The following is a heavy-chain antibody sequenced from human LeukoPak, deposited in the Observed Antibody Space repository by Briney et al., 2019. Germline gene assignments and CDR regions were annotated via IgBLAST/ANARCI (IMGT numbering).Heavy chain of an antibody. V-gene: IGHV3-53*01. CDR1: EFAVSNSY. D-gene: IGHD4-11*01. CDR2: IYSGGIT. J-gene: IGHJ4*02. Sequence: GGSLRLSCAGSEFAVSNSYMSWVRQAPGKGLEWVSIIYSGGITYYTDSVKGRFTISRDNSKNTLYLQMNSLRDDDTAVYYCVRDSTTFRFGFWGQGTLVTVSS. CDR3: VRDSTTFRFGF.